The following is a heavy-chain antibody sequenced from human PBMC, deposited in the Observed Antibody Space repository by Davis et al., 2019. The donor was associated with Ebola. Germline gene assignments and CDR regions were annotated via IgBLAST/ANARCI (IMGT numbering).Heavy chain of an antibody. J-gene: IGHJ4*02. CDR1: GFTFSSYD. V-gene: IGHV3-13*01. D-gene: IGHD1-26*01. Sequence: GVLKISCAASGFTFSSYDVHWIRQATGKGPEWVSAIGTAGDTYYPGSVKGRFTISRENAKNSLYLQMNSLRAEDTAVYYCASAHRVGDYWGQGTLVTVSS. CDR3: ASAHRVGDY. CDR2: IGTAGDT.